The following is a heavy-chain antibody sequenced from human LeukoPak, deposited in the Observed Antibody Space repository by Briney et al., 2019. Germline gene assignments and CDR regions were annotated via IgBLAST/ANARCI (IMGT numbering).Heavy chain of an antibody. D-gene: IGHD3-22*01. J-gene: IGHJ4*02. V-gene: IGHV4-4*07. CDR3: ARDLNYYDSSGYYYSQPVFDY. Sequence: PSETLSLTCTVSGGSISSYYWSWIRQPAGKGLEWIGRIYTSGSTNYNPSLKSRVTMSVDTSKNQFSLKLSSVTAADTAVYYCARDLNYYDSSGYYYSQPVFDYWGQGTLVTVSS. CDR1: GGSISSYY. CDR2: IYTSGST.